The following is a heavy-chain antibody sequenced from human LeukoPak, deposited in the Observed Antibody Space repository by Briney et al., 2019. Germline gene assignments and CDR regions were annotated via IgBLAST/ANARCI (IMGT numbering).Heavy chain of an antibody. D-gene: IGHD6-19*01. V-gene: IGHV1-2*02. CDR3: AGPRGSSGWYSVFDY. CDR1: GYTFTGYY. J-gene: IGHJ4*02. Sequence: ASVKVSCKASGYTFTGYYMHWVRQAPGQGLEWMGWINPNSGGTNYAQKFQGRVTMTRDTSISTAYMELSRLRSDDTAVYYCAGPRGSSGWYSVFDYWGQGTLVTVSS. CDR2: INPNSGGT.